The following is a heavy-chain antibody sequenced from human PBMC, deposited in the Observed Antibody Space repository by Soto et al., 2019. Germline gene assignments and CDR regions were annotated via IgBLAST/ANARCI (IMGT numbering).Heavy chain of an antibody. CDR2: IKYDGGSA. D-gene: IGHD1-1*01. Sequence: EVQLVESGGGLVQPGESLRLSCAASGFTFSSYWMHWVRQAPGKGLVWVSRIKYDGGSANYADSVKGRFTISRDNAENTVYLQMNSLRAEDTAVYYCARGVPGHYGFDVWGQGTMVTVSS. CDR3: ARGVPGHYGFDV. CDR1: GFTFSSYW. J-gene: IGHJ3*01. V-gene: IGHV3-74*01.